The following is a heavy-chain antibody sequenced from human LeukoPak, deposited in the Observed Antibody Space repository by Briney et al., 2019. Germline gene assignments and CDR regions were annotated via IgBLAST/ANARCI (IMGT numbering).Heavy chain of an antibody. CDR2: INHSGST. V-gene: IGHV4-34*01. Sequence: SETLSLTCAVYGGSFSGYCWSWIRQPPGKGLEWIGEINHSGSTNYNPSIKRGVTISVDTSKNQFSLKLSSVTAADTAVYYCARDSELRRRFACWGQGTLVTVSS. CDR3: ARDSELRRRFAC. CDR1: GGSFSGYC. D-gene: IGHD1-14*01. J-gene: IGHJ4*02.